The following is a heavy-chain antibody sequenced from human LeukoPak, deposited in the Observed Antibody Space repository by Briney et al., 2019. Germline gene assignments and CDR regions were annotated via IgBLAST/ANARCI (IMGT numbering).Heavy chain of an antibody. V-gene: IGHV1-8*03. J-gene: IGHJ4*02. CDR3: ARGPVGATQFDY. CDR1: GYTFTSYG. Sequence: ASVKVSCKASGYTFTSYGINWVRQATGQGLEWMGWMNPNSGNTGYAQKFQGRVTITRNTSISTAYMELSSLRSEDTAVYYCARGPVGATQFDYWGQGTLVTVSS. CDR2: MNPNSGNT. D-gene: IGHD1-26*01.